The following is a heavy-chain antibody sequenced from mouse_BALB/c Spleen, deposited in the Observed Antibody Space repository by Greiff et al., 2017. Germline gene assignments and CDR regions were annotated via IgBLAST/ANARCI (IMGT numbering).Heavy chain of an antibody. CDR1: GFTFSDYY. V-gene: IGHV5-4*02. D-gene: IGHD2-2*01. CDR2: ISDGGSYT. Sequence: EVNVVESGGGLVKPGGSLKLSCAASGFTFSDYYMYWVRQTPEKRLEWVATISDGGSYTYYPDSVKGRFTISRDNAKNNLYLQMSSLKSEDTAMYYCAREGDYGYDVRFAYWGQGTLVTVSA. CDR3: AREGDYGYDVRFAY. J-gene: IGHJ3*01.